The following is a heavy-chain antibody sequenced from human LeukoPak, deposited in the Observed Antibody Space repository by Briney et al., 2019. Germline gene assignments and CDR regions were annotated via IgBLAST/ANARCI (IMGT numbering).Heavy chain of an antibody. CDR2: IYSGGST. J-gene: IGHJ5*02. Sequence: PGGSLRLSCAASGFTVSSNYMSWVRQAPGKGLEWVSVIYSGGSTYYADPVKGRFTISRDNSKNTLYLQMNSLRAEDTAVYYCARSNGYDSSGYYYPYNWFDPWGQGTLVTVSS. V-gene: IGHV3-53*01. CDR3: ARSNGYDSSGYYYPYNWFDP. CDR1: GFTVSSNY. D-gene: IGHD3-22*01.